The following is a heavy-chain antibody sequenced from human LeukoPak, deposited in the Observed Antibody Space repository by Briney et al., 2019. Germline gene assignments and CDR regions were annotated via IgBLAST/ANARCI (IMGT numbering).Heavy chain of an antibody. D-gene: IGHD5-12*01. J-gene: IGHJ5*02. CDR1: GYTFTSYG. CDR3: ARGKIVATILNWFDP. CDR2: ISAYNGNT. Sequence: ASVKVSCKASGYTFTSYGISWVRQAPGQGLEWMGWISAYNGNTNYAQKLQGRVTTTTDTSTSTAYMELRSLRSDDTAVYYCARGKIVATILNWFDPWGQGTLVTVSS. V-gene: IGHV1-18*01.